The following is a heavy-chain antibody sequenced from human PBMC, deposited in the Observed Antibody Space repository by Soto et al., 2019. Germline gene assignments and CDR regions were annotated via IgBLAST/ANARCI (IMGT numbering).Heavy chain of an antibody. J-gene: IGHJ6*02. CDR1: GFTFATYA. CDR2: ITGSGENT. D-gene: IGHD1-26*01. CDR3: AKVSLGATTITDFYYYGMDV. Sequence: LRLSCAASGFTFATYAMNWVRQAPGKGLEWVSGITGSGENTYYADSVKGRFTISRDNSKNTLYVQLNSLRVEDTAIYYCAKVSLGATTITDFYYYGMDVWGRGTMVTVSS. V-gene: IGHV3-23*01.